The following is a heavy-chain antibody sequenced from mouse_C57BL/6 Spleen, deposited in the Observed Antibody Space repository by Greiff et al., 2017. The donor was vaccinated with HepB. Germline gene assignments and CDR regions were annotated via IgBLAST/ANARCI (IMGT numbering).Heavy chain of an antibody. CDR2: IYPGDGDT. CDR1: GYAFSSSW. J-gene: IGHJ1*03. CDR3: ARSSHSYWYFDV. V-gene: IGHV1-82*01. Sequence: VQLQQSGPELVKPGASVKISCKASGYAFSSSWMNWVKQRPGKGLEWIGRIYPGDGDTNYNGKFKGKATLTADKSSSTAYMQLSSLTSEDSAVYFCARSSHSYWYFDVWGTGTTVTVSS.